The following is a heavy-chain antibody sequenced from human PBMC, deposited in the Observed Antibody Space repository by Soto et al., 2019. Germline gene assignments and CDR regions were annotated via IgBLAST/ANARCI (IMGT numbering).Heavy chain of an antibody. CDR3: ARQMSYYYGMDV. V-gene: IGHV5-10-1*01. J-gene: IGHJ6*02. CDR2: IDPSDSYT. CDR1: GYSFTSYW. Sequence: GESLKISCKGSGYSFTSYWIGWVRQMPGKGLEWMGRIDPSDSYTNYSPSFQGHITISADKSINTAYLQWSSLKASDSAMYYCARQMSYYYGMDVWGQGTTVTVSS.